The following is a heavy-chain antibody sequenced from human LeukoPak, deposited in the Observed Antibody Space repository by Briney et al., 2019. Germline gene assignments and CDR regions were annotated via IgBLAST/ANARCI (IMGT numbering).Heavy chain of an antibody. CDR1: GGSISSYY. CDR2: IYYTGST. Sequence: SETLSLTCTVSGGSISSYYWSWIRQPPGKGLEWIGYIYYTGSTNYSPSLKSRVIISVDTSKNQFSLKLSSVTAADTAMYYCARLDELLAFDYWGQGTLVTVSS. J-gene: IGHJ4*02. CDR3: ARLDELLAFDY. D-gene: IGHD2-15*01. V-gene: IGHV4-59*08.